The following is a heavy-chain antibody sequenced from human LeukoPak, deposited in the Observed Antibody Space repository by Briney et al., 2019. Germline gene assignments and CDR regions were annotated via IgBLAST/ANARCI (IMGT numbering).Heavy chain of an antibody. J-gene: IGHJ4*02. CDR2: ISYDGSNK. Sequence: GRSLRLSCAASGFTFSSYAMHWVRQAPGKGLEWVAVISYDGSNKYYADSVKGRFTISRDNSKNTLYLQMNSLRAEDTAVYYCTREGSSWFDYWGQGTLVTVSS. V-gene: IGHV3-30-3*01. CDR3: TREGSSWFDY. D-gene: IGHD6-13*01. CDR1: GFTFSSYA.